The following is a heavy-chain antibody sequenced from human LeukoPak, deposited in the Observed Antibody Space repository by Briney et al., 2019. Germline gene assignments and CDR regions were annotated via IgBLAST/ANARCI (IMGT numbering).Heavy chain of an antibody. CDR2: ISSSSYSI. CDR3: ARGGYHAYYLDY. J-gene: IGHJ4*02. V-gene: IGHV3-48*01. CDR1: GFTFSDYS. Sequence: GGSLRLSCAASGFTFSDYSMSWVRQAPGKGLEWISYISSSSYSIYYSDSVKGRFTISRDNAKNSLYLQMNSLRAEDTAVYYCARGGYHAYYLDYWGQGSLVTVSS. D-gene: IGHD5-18*01.